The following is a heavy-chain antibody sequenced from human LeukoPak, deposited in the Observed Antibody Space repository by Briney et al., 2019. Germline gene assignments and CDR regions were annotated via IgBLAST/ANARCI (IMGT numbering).Heavy chain of an antibody. CDR1: GFSFSSYS. CDR2: IKQDGSEK. D-gene: IGHD5-24*01. CDR3: ARETEMANLDY. V-gene: IGHV3-7*04. J-gene: IGHJ4*02. Sequence: GGSLRLSCVASGFSFSSYSMNWVRPAPGKGLEWVANIKQDGSEKYYVDSVKGRFTISRDNAKKSLYLQMNSLRAEDTAVYYCARETEMANLDYWGQGALVTVSS.